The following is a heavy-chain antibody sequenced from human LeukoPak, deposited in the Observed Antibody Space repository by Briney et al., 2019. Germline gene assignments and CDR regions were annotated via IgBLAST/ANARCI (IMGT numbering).Heavy chain of an antibody. D-gene: IGHD1-20*01. CDR1: GFTFSSYA. CDR2: ISGGGGNT. J-gene: IGHJ4*02. V-gene: IGHV3-23*01. CDR3: AKLTGTTMRVDWGHLSKFDY. Sequence: PGGSLRLSCAASGFTFSSYAMSWVRQAPGKGLEWVSAISGGGGNTYYADSVKGRFTISRDNSKNTLYLQMNSLRAEDTAVYYCAKLTGTTMRVDWGHLSKFDYWGQGTLVTVSS.